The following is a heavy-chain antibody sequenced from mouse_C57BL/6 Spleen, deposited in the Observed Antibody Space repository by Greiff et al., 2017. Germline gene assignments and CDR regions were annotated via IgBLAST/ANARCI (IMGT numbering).Heavy chain of an antibody. CDR2: INPGSGGT. J-gene: IGHJ4*01. Sequence: VQLVESGAELVRPGTSVKVSCKSSGYAFPNYLIEWVKQRSGQGLEWIGVINPGSGGTNYTEKFKGKATLTADKSSSTAYMQLSSLTSEDSAVYCCARWAPTRGMDYWGQGTSVTVSS. CDR3: ARWAPTRGMDY. D-gene: IGHD1-1*01. V-gene: IGHV1-54*01. CDR1: GYAFPNYL.